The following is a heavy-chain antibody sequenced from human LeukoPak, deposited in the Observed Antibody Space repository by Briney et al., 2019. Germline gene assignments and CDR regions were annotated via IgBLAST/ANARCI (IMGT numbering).Heavy chain of an antibody. D-gene: IGHD4-17*01. J-gene: IGHJ3*02. Sequence: GGSLRLSCTASGFTFSTYAMTWVRQAPGKGLEWVSSIRGGGTSTFYADSVKGRFTISRDNSKNTLFLQMTSLRAEDTAVYYCARDPNGDYVGAFDTWGPGTMVTVSS. CDR3: ARDPNGDYVGAFDT. V-gene: IGHV3-23*01. CDR1: GFTFSTYA. CDR2: IRGGGTST.